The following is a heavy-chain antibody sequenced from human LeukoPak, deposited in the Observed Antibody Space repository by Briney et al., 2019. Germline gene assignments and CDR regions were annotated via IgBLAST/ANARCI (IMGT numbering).Heavy chain of an antibody. Sequence: VASVKVSCKASGGTFISYAISWVRQAPGQGLEWMGGIIPIFGTANYAQKFQGRVTITTDESTSTAYMELSSLRSEDTAVYYCASGYCSGGSCYSAIFDPWGQGTLVTVSS. CDR3: ASGYCSGGSCYSAIFDP. V-gene: IGHV1-69*05. CDR2: IIPIFGTA. CDR1: GGTFISYA. J-gene: IGHJ5*02. D-gene: IGHD2-15*01.